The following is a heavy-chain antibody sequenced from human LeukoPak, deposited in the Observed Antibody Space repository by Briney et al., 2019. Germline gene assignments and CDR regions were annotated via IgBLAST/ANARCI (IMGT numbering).Heavy chain of an antibody. D-gene: IGHD3-16*01. V-gene: IGHV3-30*02. J-gene: IGHJ4*02. CDR3: VKEVSFGEMGGDI. Sequence: GGSLRLSCAASGFIFSNYGMHWVRQTPGKGLEWVTFIKSDGSEKDYADSVKGRFTISRDNSKSTLYLQMNSLRAEDMALYHCVKEVSFGEMGGDIWGQGTLVTVSS. CDR2: IKSDGSEK. CDR1: GFIFSNYG.